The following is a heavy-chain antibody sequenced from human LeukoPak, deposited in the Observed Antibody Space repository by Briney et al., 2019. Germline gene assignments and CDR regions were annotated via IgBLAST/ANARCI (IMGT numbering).Heavy chain of an antibody. CDR2: IYTSGST. V-gene: IGHV4-4*09. Sequence: SETLSLTCTVSGGSISSYYWSWIRQPPGKGLEWIGYIYTSGSTNYNPSLKSRVTISVDTSKNQFSLKLSSVTAADTAVYYCARHAPDYSSSSALDYWGQGTLVTVSS. D-gene: IGHD6-6*01. CDR3: ARHAPDYSSSSALDY. CDR1: GGSISSYY. J-gene: IGHJ4*02.